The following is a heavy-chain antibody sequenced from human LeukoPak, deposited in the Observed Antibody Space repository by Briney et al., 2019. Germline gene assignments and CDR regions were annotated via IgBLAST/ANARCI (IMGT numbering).Heavy chain of an antibody. CDR2: VSYEGSNK. D-gene: IGHD3-9*01. J-gene: IGHJ4*02. CDR1: GFTFSSYG. CDR3: ARVGRILTGYYSIDY. Sequence: GGSLTLSCAASGFTFSSYGIHWVRQAPGKGLDGVALVSYEGSNKYYADSVKGRFNISRDNSKNQLYLQMNSLRAEEKAVYYCARVGRILTGYYSIDYWGQGPLVTVSS. V-gene: IGHV3-30*03.